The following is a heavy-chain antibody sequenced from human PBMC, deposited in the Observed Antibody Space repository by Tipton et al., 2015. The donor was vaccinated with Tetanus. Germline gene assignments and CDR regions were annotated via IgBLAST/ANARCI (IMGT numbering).Heavy chain of an antibody. V-gene: IGHV4-61*01. J-gene: IGHJ6*02. Sequence: TLSLTCTVSGGSVNSGSYYWSWIRQPPGKGLEWIGYIYQSGSTSYSPSLESRVTISLETSKNQVSLRLSSVTAADTAVYYCARDGPYYSDNSNDYLFYGMDVWGQGTPVTVSS. CDR2: IYQSGST. CDR3: ARDGPYYSDNSNDYLFYGMDV. D-gene: IGHD3-22*01. CDR1: GGSVNSGSYY.